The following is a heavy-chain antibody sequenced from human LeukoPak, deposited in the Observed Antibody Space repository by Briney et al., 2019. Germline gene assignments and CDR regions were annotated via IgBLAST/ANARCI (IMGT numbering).Heavy chain of an antibody. Sequence: PGGSLRLSCAASGFTFSSYAMSWVRQAPGMGLEWVSSIRGSGSNTYYADSVKGRFTISRDNSKNTLYLQMNSLRAEDTAVYYCAKDMGQHYYFDYWGQGTLVTVSS. CDR1: GFTFSSYA. V-gene: IGHV3-23*01. J-gene: IGHJ4*02. D-gene: IGHD3-3*02. CDR3: AKDMGQHYYFDY. CDR2: IRGSGSNT.